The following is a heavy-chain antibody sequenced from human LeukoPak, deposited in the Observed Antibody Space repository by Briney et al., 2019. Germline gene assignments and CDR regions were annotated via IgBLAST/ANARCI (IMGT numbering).Heavy chain of an antibody. CDR2: ISSSSSTI. D-gene: IGHD3-3*01. CDR3: GRDWSGYDFWSGYYTWRKGDAFDI. V-gene: IGHV3-48*01. CDR1: GFTFSSYS. J-gene: IGHJ3*02. Sequence: PGGSLRLSCAASGFTFSSYSMNWVRQAPGKGLEWVSYISSSSSTIYYADSVKGRFTFSRDNAKNSLYLQMNSLRAEETAVYYCGRDWSGYDFWSGYYTWRKGDAFDIWGQGTPVPVFS.